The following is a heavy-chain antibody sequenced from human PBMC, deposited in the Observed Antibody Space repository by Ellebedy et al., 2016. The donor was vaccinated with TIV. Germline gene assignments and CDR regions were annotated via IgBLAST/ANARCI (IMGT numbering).Heavy chain of an antibody. CDR2: ISWNSGSI. CDR1: GFTFDDYA. V-gene: IGHV3-9*03. CDR3: AKDQGDYCSGGSCYFLGADY. D-gene: IGHD2-15*01. J-gene: IGHJ4*02. Sequence: GGSLRLSCAASGFTFDDYAMHWVRQAPGKGLEWVSGISWNSGSIGYADSVKGRFTISRDNAKNSLYLQMNSLRAEDMALYYCAKDQGDYCSGGSCYFLGADYWGQGTLVTVSS.